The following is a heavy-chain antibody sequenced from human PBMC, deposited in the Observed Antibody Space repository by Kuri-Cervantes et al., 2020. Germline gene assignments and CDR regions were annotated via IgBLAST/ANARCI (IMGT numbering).Heavy chain of an antibody. CDR1: GFTFSSYG. J-gene: IGHJ6*02. Sequence: GGSLRLSCAASGFTFSSYGMHWVRQAPGKGLEWVAVIWYDGSNKYYADSVEGRFTISRDNSKNTLYLQMNSLRAEDTAVYYCAKTARLFGWRYYYGMDVWGQGTTVTVSS. CDR3: AKTARLFGWRYYYGMDV. V-gene: IGHV3-33*06. D-gene: IGHD6-6*01. CDR2: IWYDGSNK.